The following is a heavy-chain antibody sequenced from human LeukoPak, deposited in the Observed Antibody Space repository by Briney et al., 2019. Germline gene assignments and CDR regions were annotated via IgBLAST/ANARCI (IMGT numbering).Heavy chain of an antibody. D-gene: IGHD6-13*01. CDR3: ANVDSSSWFEYFQH. J-gene: IGHJ1*01. V-gene: IGHV3-23*01. CDR2: ISGSGGST. Sequence: GGSLRLSCAASGFTFSSYAMSWVRQAPGKGLEWVSSISGSGGSTYYADSVKGRFTISRDNSKNTLYLQMNGLRAEDTAVYYCANVDSSSWFEYFQHWGQGTLVTVSS. CDR1: GFTFSSYA.